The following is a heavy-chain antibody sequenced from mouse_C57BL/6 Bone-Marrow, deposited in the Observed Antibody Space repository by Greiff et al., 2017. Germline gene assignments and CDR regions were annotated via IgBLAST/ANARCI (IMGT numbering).Heavy chain of an antibody. Sequence: QVHVKQSGPELVKPGASVKLSCKASGYTFTSYDINWVKQRPGQGLEWIGWIYPRDGSTKYNEKFKGKATLTVDTSSSTAYMELHSLTSEDSAVSFCARLGFGGSSGDWYFDVGGTGTTVTVSS. V-gene: IGHV1-85*01. D-gene: IGHD1-1*01. CDR3: ARLGFGGSSGDWYFDV. CDR2: IYPRDGST. CDR1: GYTFTSYD. J-gene: IGHJ1*03.